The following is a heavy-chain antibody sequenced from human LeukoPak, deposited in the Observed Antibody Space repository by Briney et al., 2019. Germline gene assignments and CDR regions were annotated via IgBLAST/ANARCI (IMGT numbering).Heavy chain of an antibody. CDR1: GFTFSNYA. Sequence: PGGSLRLSCAASGFTFSNYAMSWVRQAPGKGLEWVSTISGSGGSTYYAESVKGRFTISRDNSKNKLYLQMNSLRAEDTAVYYCVRLVDSAGVGYYYYYMDVWGKGTTVSVSS. J-gene: IGHJ6*03. CDR2: ISGSGGST. D-gene: IGHD3-3*01. V-gene: IGHV3-23*01. CDR3: VRLVDSAGVGYYYYYMDV.